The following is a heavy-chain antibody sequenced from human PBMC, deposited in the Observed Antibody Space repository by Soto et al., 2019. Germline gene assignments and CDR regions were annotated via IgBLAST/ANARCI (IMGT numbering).Heavy chain of an antibody. CDR2: ISYDGSNK. CDR3: ARDRSKTYYYYGMDV. Sequence: GGSLRLSCAASGFTFSSYAMHWVRQAPGKGLEWVAVISYDGSNKYYADSVKGRFTISRDNSKNTLYLQMNSLRAEDTAVYYCARDRSKTYYYYGMDVWGQGTTVTVSS. V-gene: IGHV3-30-3*01. CDR1: GFTFSSYA. J-gene: IGHJ6*02.